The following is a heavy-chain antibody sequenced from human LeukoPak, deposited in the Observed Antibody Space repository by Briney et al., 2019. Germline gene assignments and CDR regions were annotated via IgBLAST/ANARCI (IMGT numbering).Heavy chain of an antibody. Sequence: ASVKVSCKASGYTFTGYYMHWVRQAPGQGLEWMGWINPNSGGTNYAQKFQGRVTMTRDTSISTAYMELSRLRSDDTAVYYCARGGYSGYDFKGYNWFDPWGQGTLVTVSS. J-gene: IGHJ5*02. D-gene: IGHD5-12*01. CDR3: ARGGYSGYDFKGYNWFDP. V-gene: IGHV1-2*02. CDR2: INPNSGGT. CDR1: GYTFTGYY.